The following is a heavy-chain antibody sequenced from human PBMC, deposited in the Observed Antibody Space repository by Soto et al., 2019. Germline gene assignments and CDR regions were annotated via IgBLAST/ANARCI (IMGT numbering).Heavy chain of an antibody. V-gene: IGHV1-24*01. J-gene: IGHJ4*02. CDR2: FDPEDGET. Sequence: ASVKVSCKVSGYTLTELSMHWVRQAPGKGLEWMGGFDPEDGETIYAQKFQGRVTMTEDTSTDTAYMELSSLRSEDTAVYYCAMGSGIYYPFSHLSHTFYYWGQGTLVPVSS. D-gene: IGHD3-10*01. CDR1: GYTLTELS. CDR3: AMGSGIYYPFSHLSHTFYY.